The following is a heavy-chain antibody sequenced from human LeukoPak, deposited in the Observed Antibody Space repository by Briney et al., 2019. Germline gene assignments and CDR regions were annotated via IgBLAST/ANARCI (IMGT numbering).Heavy chain of an antibody. V-gene: IGHV3-74*01. CDR2: ISHDGFI. D-gene: IGHD5-24*01. CDR3: ARDWVYKIDY. Sequence: GGSLRLSCAASGFIFSSYAMSWVRQAPGKGLVWVSRISHDGFISYADSVKGRFTISRDNAKNTLILQMNSLRAEDTAVYYCARDWVYKIDYWGRGTLVTVSS. J-gene: IGHJ4*02. CDR1: GFIFSSYA.